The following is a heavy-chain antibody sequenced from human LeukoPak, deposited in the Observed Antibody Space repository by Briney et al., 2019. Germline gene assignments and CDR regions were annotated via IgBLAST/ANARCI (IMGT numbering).Heavy chain of an antibody. J-gene: IGHJ4*02. D-gene: IGHD1-7*01. CDR2: ISSDGSYK. V-gene: IGHV3-30*04. CDR3: TRLSGDNWNYGGNFDS. CDR1: GFTFRTSA. Sequence: GGSLRLSCAASGFTFRTSAMHWVRQAPGKGLEWVALISSDGSYKFYADSVKDRFSISRDNSKNTAYLQMNSLKTEDTAVYYCTRLSGDNWNYGGNFDSWGQGTLVTVSS.